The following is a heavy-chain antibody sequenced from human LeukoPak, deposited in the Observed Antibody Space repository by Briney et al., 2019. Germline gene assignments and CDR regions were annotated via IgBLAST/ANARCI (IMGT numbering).Heavy chain of an antibody. CDR3: AKKHCSSTSCYPYYYDSSGYYFDY. Sequence: GGSLRLSCAASGFTFSSYAMSWVRQAPGKGLEWVSAISGSGGSTYYADSVKGRFTISRDNSKNTLYLQMNSLRAEDTAVYYCAKKHCSSTSCYPYYYDSSGYYFDYWGQGTLVTVSS. V-gene: IGHV3-23*01. CDR2: ISGSGGST. J-gene: IGHJ4*02. CDR1: GFTFSSYA. D-gene: IGHD2-2*01.